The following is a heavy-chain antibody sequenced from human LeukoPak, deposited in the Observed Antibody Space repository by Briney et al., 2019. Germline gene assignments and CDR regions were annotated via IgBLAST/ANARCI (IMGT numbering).Heavy chain of an antibody. CDR1: GFTFSSYG. CDR2: ISYDGSNK. J-gene: IGHJ5*02. Sequence: PGRSLRLSCAASGFTFSSYGMHWVRQAPGKGLEWVAVISYDGSNKYYADSVKGRFTISRDNSKNTLYLQMNSLRAEDTAVYYCARGGGRLEWFSPTNNWFDPWGQGTLVTVSS. V-gene: IGHV3-30*03. D-gene: IGHD3-3*01. CDR3: ARGGGRLEWFSPTNNWFDP.